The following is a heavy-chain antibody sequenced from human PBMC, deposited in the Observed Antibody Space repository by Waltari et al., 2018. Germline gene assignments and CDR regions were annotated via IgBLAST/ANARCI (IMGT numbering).Heavy chain of an antibody. J-gene: IGHJ4*02. CDR3: TRDTVTTPYPQGY. CDR2: IRSKADGGTT. V-gene: IGHV3-49*03. D-gene: IGHD4-4*01. Sequence: EVQLVESGGGLVQPGRSLRLSCTASGFTFGDYAMSWFRQAPGKGLEWVGFIRSKADGGTTEYAASVKGRFTISRDDSKSIAYLQMNSLKTEDTAVYYCTRDTVTTPYPQGYWGQGTLVTVSS. CDR1: GFTFGDYA.